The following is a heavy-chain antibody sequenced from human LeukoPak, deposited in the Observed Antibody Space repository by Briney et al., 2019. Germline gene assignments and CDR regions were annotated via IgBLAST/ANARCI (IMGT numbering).Heavy chain of an antibody. V-gene: IGHV4-59*01. CDR3: AGLTLDSSWTPRYPRY. CDR1: GGSISNYC. D-gene: IGHD6-13*01. Sequence: SETLSLTCTVSGGSISNYCWSWIRQPPGKGLEWIGYIYYSGSTNYNTSLNSRVTISVDTSKNQFSLKLSSVTAADTAVYYCAGLTLDSSWTPRYPRYWGQGTLVTVSS. J-gene: IGHJ4*02. CDR2: IYYSGST.